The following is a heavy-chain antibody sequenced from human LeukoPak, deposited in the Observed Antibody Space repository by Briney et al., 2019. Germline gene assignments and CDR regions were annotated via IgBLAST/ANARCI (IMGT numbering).Heavy chain of an antibody. CDR2: ISYDGSNE. CDR3: AREDSSSEAYYYYGMDV. CDR1: GFTFNDYD. J-gene: IGHJ6*04. Sequence: GGSLRLSCAASGFTFNDYDIHWVRQAPGKGLDWVALISYDGSNEYYADSVKGRFTISRDNSRDTLYLKMNSLRAEDTAIYYCAREDSSSEAYYYYGMDVWGKGSTVTVSS. V-gene: IGHV3-30*04. D-gene: IGHD6-13*01.